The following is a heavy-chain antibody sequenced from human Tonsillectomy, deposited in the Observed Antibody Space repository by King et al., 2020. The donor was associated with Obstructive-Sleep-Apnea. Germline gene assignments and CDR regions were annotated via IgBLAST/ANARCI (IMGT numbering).Heavy chain of an antibody. CDR1: GGSISGYY. V-gene: IGHV4-59*01. Sequence: QLQESGPGLVKPSETLSLTCTVSGGSISGYYWSWIRQPPGKGLEWIGYIYYSGSTNSNPSLKSRVTISVDTSKNQFSLKLSAVTAADTAVYYCARRITIIYGMDVWGQGTTVTVSS. CDR2: IYYSGST. CDR3: ARRITIIYGMDV. D-gene: IGHD3-9*01. J-gene: IGHJ6*02.